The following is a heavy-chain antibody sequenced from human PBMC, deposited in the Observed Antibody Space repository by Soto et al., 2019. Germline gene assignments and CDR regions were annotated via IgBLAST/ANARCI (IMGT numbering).Heavy chain of an antibody. CDR3: ARHLATDSTSGAADAMDV. V-gene: IGHV5-51*01. Sequence: GESLKISCQGSGYSFTNHWIAWVRQMPGRGLEWMGIIFPGDSDTKYSPSFQGQVTMSVDRSISTAFLQWNSLKASDTAIYYCARHLATDSTSGAADAMDVWGPGTAVTVSS. D-gene: IGHD3-10*01. CDR1: GYSFTNHW. CDR2: IFPGDSDT. J-gene: IGHJ6*02.